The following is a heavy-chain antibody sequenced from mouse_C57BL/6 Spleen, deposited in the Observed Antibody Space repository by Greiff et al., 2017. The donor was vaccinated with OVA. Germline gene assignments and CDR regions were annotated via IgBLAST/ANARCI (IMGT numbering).Heavy chain of an antibody. Sequence: QVQLQQSDAELVKPGASVKLSCKVSGYTFTDHTIHWMKQRPEQGLEWIGYIYPRDGSTKYNEKFKGKATLTADKSSSTAYMQLNSRTCEDTAVYFGARSGNYDYDGWFADWGQGTLVTVAA. CDR3: ARSGNYDYDGWFAD. J-gene: IGHJ3*01. D-gene: IGHD2-4*01. V-gene: IGHV1-78*01. CDR2: IYPRDGST. CDR1: GYTFTDHT.